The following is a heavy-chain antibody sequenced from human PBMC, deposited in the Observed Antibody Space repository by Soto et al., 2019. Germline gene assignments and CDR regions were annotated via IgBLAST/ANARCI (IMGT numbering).Heavy chain of an antibody. CDR1: GFTFSNYA. Sequence: GGSLRLSCAASGFTFSNYAMSWVRQAPGKGLEWVSAISGSGVSTYYADSVKGRFTISRDNSKNTLYMRMNSLRAEDTAVFYCAKDRATRPGTDFDYWGQGTLVTVSS. CDR3: AKDRATRPGTDFDY. J-gene: IGHJ4*02. D-gene: IGHD1-7*01. CDR2: ISGSGVST. V-gene: IGHV3-23*01.